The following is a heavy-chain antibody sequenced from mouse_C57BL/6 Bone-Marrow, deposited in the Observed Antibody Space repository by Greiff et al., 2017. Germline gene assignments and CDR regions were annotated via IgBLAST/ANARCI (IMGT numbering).Heavy chain of an antibody. J-gene: IGHJ2*01. D-gene: IGHD2-2*01. CDR2: INPSNGGT. Sequence: QVQLQQPGTELVKPGASVKLSCKASGYTFTSYWMHWVKQRPGQGLEWIGNINPSNGGTNYNEKFKSKATLTVDKSSSTAYMQLSSLTSEDSAVCYREKYDGYILSYFDYWGQGTTVTVSS. V-gene: IGHV1-53*01. CDR3: EKYDGYILSYFDY. CDR1: GYTFTSYW.